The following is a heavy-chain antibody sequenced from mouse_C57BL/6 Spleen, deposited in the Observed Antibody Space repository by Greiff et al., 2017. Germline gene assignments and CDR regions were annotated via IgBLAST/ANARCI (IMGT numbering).Heavy chain of an antibody. CDR1: GFTFSDYY. J-gene: IGHJ1*03. Sequence: EVMLVESEGGLVQPGSSMKLSCTASGFTFSDYYMAWVRQVPEKGLEWVANINYDGSSTYYLDSLKSRFIISRDNAKNILYLQMSSLKSEDTATYYCARDELGHWYFDVWGTGTTVTVSS. CDR2: INYDGSST. CDR3: ARDELGHWYFDV. V-gene: IGHV5-16*01. D-gene: IGHD4-1*01.